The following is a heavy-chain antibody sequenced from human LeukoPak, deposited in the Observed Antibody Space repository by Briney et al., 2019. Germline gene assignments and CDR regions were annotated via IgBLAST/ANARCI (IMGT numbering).Heavy chain of an antibody. CDR2: ISWNSGSI. J-gene: IGHJ6*03. V-gene: IGHV3-9*01. CDR1: GFTFDDYA. CDR3: AKDPTGTATYYMDV. D-gene: IGHD1-1*01. Sequence: GGSLRLSCAASGFTFDDYAMHWVRQAPGKGLKWVSGISWNSGSIGYADSVKGRFTISRDNAKNSLYLQMNSLRAEDTALYYCAKDPTGTATYYMDVWGKGTTVTVSS.